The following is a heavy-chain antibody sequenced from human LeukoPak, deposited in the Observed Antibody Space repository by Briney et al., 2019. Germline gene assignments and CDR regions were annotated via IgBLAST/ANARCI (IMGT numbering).Heavy chain of an antibody. Sequence: SETLSLTCTVSGGSVNSDNYYWSWIRQHPGKGLEWIGYIYYSGSTYYNPSLQSRVSISVDPSKNQFSLMLSSVTAADTAVYYCARGFGTISHYYGMDVWGQGTTVTVSS. CDR2: IYYSGST. J-gene: IGHJ6*02. V-gene: IGHV4-31*03. CDR1: GGSVNSDNYY. D-gene: IGHD3-10*01. CDR3: ARGFGTISHYYGMDV.